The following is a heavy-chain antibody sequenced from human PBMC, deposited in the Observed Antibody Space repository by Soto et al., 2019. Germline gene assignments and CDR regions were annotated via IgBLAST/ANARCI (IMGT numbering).Heavy chain of an antibody. V-gene: IGHV1-3*01. D-gene: IGHD1-26*01. CDR1: GYTFTNYA. CDR2: INAGNGNT. CDR3: ARHLRGIMGALTYYYYGMDV. J-gene: IGHJ6*02. Sequence: QVQLVQSGAEVKKPGASVKVSCKASGYTFTNYAMHWVRQAPGQRLEWMGWINAGNGNTIYSQKFQDRVTITRDTSATAAYMVLSSLRSEDTAVYYCARHLRGIMGALTYYYYGMDVWGQGTTVTVSS.